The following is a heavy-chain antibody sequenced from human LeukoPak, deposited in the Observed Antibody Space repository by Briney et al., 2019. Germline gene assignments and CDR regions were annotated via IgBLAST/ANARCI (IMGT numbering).Heavy chain of an antibody. CDR3: ARAFPPLRTSAAGDF. D-gene: IGHD6-25*01. CDR2: ISGRSSHM. V-gene: IGHV3-21*06. Sequence: PGWSLRLFCTASGFTFSDYDMNWVRLAPGKGLEWVSSISGRSSHMYYTDSAKGRFTISRDNAKNSLYLQMNSLRAEDTAVYYCARAFPPLRTSAAGDFWGQGTLVTVSS. CDR1: GFTFSDYD. J-gene: IGHJ4*02.